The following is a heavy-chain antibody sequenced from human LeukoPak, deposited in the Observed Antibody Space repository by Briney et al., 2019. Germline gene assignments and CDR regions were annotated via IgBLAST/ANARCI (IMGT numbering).Heavy chain of an antibody. Sequence: PSETLCLTCTVSGASISSSSYYWGWIRQPPGKGLEWIGSIYYSGSTYYNPSLKSRVTISVDTSKNDFSVKLSSVTAADTAVYYCARLVRYCSTTSCYPFDYWGQGTLVTVSS. V-gene: IGHV4-39*02. CDR2: IYYSGST. D-gene: IGHD2-2*01. CDR1: GASISSSSYY. CDR3: ARLVRYCSTTSCYPFDY. J-gene: IGHJ4*02.